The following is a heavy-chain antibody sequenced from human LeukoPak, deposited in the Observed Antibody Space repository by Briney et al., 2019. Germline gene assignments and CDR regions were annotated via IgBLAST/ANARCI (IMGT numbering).Heavy chain of an antibody. J-gene: IGHJ4*02. CDR2: IKKDGSEK. CDR1: GFTYSTYW. Sequence: GGSLRLSCVASGFTYSTYWMSWVRQAPGKGLEWVANIKKDGSEKYYVDSVKGRFTISRDNAKNSLYLQMNNLGAEDTAVYYCARAGPSGSGSRDYWGQGTLVTVSS. CDR3: ARAGPSGSGSRDY. V-gene: IGHV3-7*01. D-gene: IGHD3-10*01.